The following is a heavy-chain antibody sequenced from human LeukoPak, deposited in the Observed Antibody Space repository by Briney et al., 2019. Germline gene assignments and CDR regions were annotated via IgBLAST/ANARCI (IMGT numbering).Heavy chain of an antibody. V-gene: IGHV4-39*01. CDR1: GGSISSISSNNYH. CDR3: VRHDGRGGATMGALDS. Sequence: SETLSLTCIVSGGSISSISSNNYHWGWIRQPPGKGLEWIGSIYYSGSTYYNPSLKSRVTISVVTSKNQFSLQLNSVTAADTAVYYCVRHDGRGGATMGALDSWGQGSLVTVSS. CDR2: IYYSGST. J-gene: IGHJ4*02. D-gene: IGHD5-12*01.